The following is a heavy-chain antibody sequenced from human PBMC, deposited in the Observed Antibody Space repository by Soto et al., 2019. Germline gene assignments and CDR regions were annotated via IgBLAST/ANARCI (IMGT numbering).Heavy chain of an antibody. CDR1: GFPFSDYY. Sequence: GGSLRLSCATSGFPFSDYYMSWIHPGPGQVMEWLSHIIPKGTYRNYADSVKGRFTISRDNTKSSLFLQMNSLGVEDTSVYYCARGGGRGLFEHWGQGVLVTVSS. CDR3: ARGGGRGLFEH. D-gene: IGHD2-21*01. V-gene: IGHV3-11*06. J-gene: IGHJ4*02. CDR2: IIPKGTYR.